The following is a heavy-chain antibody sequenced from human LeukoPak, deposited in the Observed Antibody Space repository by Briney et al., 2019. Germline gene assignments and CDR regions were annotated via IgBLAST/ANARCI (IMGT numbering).Heavy chain of an antibody. CDR3: ASSEIVGATTDDY. J-gene: IGHJ4*02. CDR2: ISYDGSNK. V-gene: IGHV3-30-3*01. CDR1: GFTFSSYA. Sequence: GGSLRLSCAASGFTFSSYAMHWVRQAPGMGLEWVAVISYDGSNKYYADSVKGRFTISRDNSKNTLYLQMNSLRAEDTAVYYCASSEIVGATTDDYWGQGTLVTVSS. D-gene: IGHD1-26*01.